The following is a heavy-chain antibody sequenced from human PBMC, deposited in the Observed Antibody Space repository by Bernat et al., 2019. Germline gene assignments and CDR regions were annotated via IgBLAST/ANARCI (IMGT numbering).Heavy chain of an antibody. CDR3: ARGSRYYDFWSGYPKDYGMDV. CDR2: IIPILGIA. D-gene: IGHD3-3*01. CDR1: GGTFSSYA. J-gene: IGHJ6*02. Sequence: QVQLVQSGAEVKKPGSSVKVSCKASGGTFSSYAINWVRQAPGQGLEWMGRIIPILGIANYAQKFQGRVTITADKSTSTAYMELSSLRSEDTAVYYCARGSRYYDFWSGYPKDYGMDVWGQGTTVTVSS. V-gene: IGHV1-69*04.